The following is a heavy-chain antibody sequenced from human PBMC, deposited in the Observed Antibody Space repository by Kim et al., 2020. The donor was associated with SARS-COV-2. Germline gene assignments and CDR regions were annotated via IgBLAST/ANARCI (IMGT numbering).Heavy chain of an antibody. V-gene: IGHV6-1*01. CDR3: ARAVATIWGDYFDY. Sequence: YAVSVKSRITINPATSKNQFSLQLNSVTPEDTAVYYCARAVATIWGDYFDYWGQGTLVTVSS. D-gene: IGHD5-12*01. J-gene: IGHJ4*02.